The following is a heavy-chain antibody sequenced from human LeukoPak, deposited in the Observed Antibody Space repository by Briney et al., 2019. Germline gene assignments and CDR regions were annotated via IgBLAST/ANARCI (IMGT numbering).Heavy chain of an antibody. CDR2: IFHSGST. Sequence: SETLSLTCAVSGGSISDTNWWSWVRQPPGKGLEWIGEIFHSGSTNYNPSLRRRVTISLDKSKNQFSLKLSSVTASDTAVYYCARSVGRDFDYWGQGTLVTVPS. CDR1: GGSISDTNW. J-gene: IGHJ4*02. CDR3: ARSVGRDFDY. V-gene: IGHV4-4*02.